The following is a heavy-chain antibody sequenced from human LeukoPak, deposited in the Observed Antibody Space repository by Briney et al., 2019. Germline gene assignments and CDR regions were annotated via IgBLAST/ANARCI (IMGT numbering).Heavy chain of an antibody. D-gene: IGHD6-19*01. CDR1: GFTFSSYG. Sequence: PGGSLRLSCAASGFTFSSYGMSWVRQAPGKGLEWVSAISGSGGSTYYADPVKGRFTISRDNSKNTLYLQMNSLRAEDTAVYYCAKFGPYSSGRRGWFDPWGQGTLVTVSS. CDR3: AKFGPYSSGRRGWFDP. CDR2: ISGSGGST. V-gene: IGHV3-23*01. J-gene: IGHJ5*02.